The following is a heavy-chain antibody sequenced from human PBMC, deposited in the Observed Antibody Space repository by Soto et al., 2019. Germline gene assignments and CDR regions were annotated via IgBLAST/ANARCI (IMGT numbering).Heavy chain of an antibody. D-gene: IGHD3-3*01. CDR1: GYTFSGYY. J-gene: IGHJ6*02. CDR2: INANNGAT. Sequence: ASVKVACKASGYTFSGYYIHWVLQAPGQRLEWMGWINANNGATKFAHKFQGRVTMTTDTSTSTAYMELRSLRSDDTAVYYCAREGDTIFGVVNVSGMDVWGQGTTVTVSS. V-gene: IGHV1-2*02. CDR3: AREGDTIFGVVNVSGMDV.